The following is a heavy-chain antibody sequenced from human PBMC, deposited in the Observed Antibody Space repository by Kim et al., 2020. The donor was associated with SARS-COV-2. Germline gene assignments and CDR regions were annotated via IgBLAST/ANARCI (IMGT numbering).Heavy chain of an antibody. CDR2: INHSGST. D-gene: IGHD1-26*01. CDR1: GGSFSGYY. V-gene: IGHV4-34*01. Sequence: SETLSLTCAVYGGSFSGYYWSWIRQPPGKGLEWIGEINHSGSTNYNPSLKSRVTISVDTSKNQFSLKLSSVTAADTAVYYCAIDSGSPKLAPPGSYGMDVWGQGTTVTVSS. CDR3: AIDSGSPKLAPPGSYGMDV. J-gene: IGHJ6*02.